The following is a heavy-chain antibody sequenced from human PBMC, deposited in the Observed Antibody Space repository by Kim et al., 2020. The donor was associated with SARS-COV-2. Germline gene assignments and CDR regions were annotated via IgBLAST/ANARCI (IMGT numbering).Heavy chain of an antibody. J-gene: IGHJ2*01. CDR1: GDSVSSNSAA. Sequence: SQTLSLTCAISGDSVSSNSAAWNWIRQSPSRGLEWLGRTYYRSKWYNDYAVSVKSRITINPDTSKNQFSLQLNSVTPEDTAVYYCARVFYGDYPSSRKNWYFDLWGRGTLVTVSS. V-gene: IGHV6-1*01. CDR3: ARVFYGDYPSSRKNWYFDL. D-gene: IGHD4-17*01. CDR2: TYYRSKWYN.